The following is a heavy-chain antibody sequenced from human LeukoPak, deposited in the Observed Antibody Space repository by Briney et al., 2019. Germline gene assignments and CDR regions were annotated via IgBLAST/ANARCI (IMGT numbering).Heavy chain of an antibody. CDR3: ARVGCCSSTSCFPNWFDP. J-gene: IGHJ5*02. D-gene: IGHD2-2*01. Sequence: ASVKVSCKASGYTFTSYDINWVRQATGQGLEWMGWMNPNSGNTGYAQKFQGRVTMTRNTSISTAYMELSSLRSEDTAVYYCARVGCCSSTSCFPNWFDPWGQGTLVTVSS. CDR1: GYTFTSYD. CDR2: MNPNSGNT. V-gene: IGHV1-8*01.